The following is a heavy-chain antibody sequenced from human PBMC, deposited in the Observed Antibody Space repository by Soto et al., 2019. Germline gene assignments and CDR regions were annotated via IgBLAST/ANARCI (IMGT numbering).Heavy chain of an antibody. D-gene: IGHD2-15*01. V-gene: IGHV3-23*01. CDR1: GFTFSSYA. CDR3: AEVTLGWCSGATCYPFDS. J-gene: IGHJ4*02. Sequence: EVQLLESGGGLEQPGGSLRLSCAASGFTFSSYAMTWVRQAPGKGLECVSVITASGDATAYADSVKGRFTMSRDNSKNTLFLQMNSLRVEDTAVYYCAEVTLGWCSGATCYPFDSWGQGTLVTVSS. CDR2: ITASGDAT.